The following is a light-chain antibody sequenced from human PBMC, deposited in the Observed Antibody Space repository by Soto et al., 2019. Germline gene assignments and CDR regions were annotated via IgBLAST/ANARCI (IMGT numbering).Light chain of an antibody. CDR3: QQYGTLPWT. CDR2: GAS. Sequence: EIVLTQSPGTLSLSPGERATLSCGASQSVTSNYLAWYQQKPGQAPRLLIFGASIRVRGIPDRFIGSGSGTDFTLTISRLEPEDFAVYYCQQYGTLPWTFGQGTKVDIK. J-gene: IGKJ1*01. V-gene: IGKV3-20*01. CDR1: QSVTSNY.